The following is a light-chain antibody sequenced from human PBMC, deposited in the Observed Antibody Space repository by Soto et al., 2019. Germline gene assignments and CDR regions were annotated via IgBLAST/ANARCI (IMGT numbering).Light chain of an antibody. Sequence: DIQMTQSPSTLSASVGARVTITCRANQSISTWLAWYQQKPGKAPKLLIYRASDLESGVPSRFSGSGSGTEFTLTISSLQPDDFATYYCQHYMSYPWTFGQGTKVEIK. V-gene: IGKV1-5*03. CDR3: QHYMSYPWT. J-gene: IGKJ1*01. CDR1: QSISTW. CDR2: RAS.